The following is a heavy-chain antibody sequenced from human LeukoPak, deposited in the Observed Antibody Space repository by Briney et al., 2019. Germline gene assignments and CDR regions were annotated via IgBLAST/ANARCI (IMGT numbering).Heavy chain of an antibody. CDR3: ARPSGGSGRWGDNWFDP. V-gene: IGHV1-2*02. CDR2: INLNSGGT. Sequence: ASVKVSCKASGYTFTGSYMHWVRQAPGQGLEWVGWINLNSGGTNYAQKFQGRVTMTTDTSISTAYMELSSLRSDDTAVYYCARPSGGSGRWGDNWFDPWGQGTLVTVSS. J-gene: IGHJ5*02. CDR1: GYTFTGSY. D-gene: IGHD3-10*01.